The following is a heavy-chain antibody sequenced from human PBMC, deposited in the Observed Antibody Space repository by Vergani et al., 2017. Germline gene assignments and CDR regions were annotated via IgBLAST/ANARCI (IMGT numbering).Heavy chain of an antibody. J-gene: IGHJ4*02. CDR2: INHSGST. D-gene: IGHD3-3*01. CDR3: ARAVHSTYSVYFGVVSAFDY. Sequence: QVQLQESGPGLVKPSQTLSLTCTVSGGSISSGGYYWSWIRQHPGKGLEWIGEINHSGSTNYNPSLKSRVTISVDTSKNQFSLKLSSVTAADTAVYYCARAVHSTYSVYFGVVSAFDYWGQGTLVTVSS. CDR1: GGSISSGGYY. V-gene: IGHV4-31*03.